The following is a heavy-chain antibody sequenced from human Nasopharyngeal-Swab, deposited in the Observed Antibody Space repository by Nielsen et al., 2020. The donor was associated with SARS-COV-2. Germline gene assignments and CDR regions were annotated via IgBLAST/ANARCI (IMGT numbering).Heavy chain of an antibody. CDR1: GDSISNSDYY. CDR3: ARSSRPYFDP. J-gene: IGHJ5*02. D-gene: IGHD2-2*01. CDR2: IEYSGNS. V-gene: IGHV4-39*01. Sequence: SETLSLTCTASGDSISNSDYYWAWTRQPPVKGLEWIGSIEYSGNSYSSPSLQSRVIISVDASKNQFSLRLTSVTAADTAVYFCARSSRPYFDPWGPGTLVSVSS.